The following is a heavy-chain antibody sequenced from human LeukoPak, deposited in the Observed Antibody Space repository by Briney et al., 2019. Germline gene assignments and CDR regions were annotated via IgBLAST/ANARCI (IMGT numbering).Heavy chain of an antibody. CDR2: ISGSGGST. CDR1: GFTFSSYA. Sequence: GGSLRLSCAASGFTFSSYAMSWVRQAPGKGLEWGSAISGSGGSTYYADSVKGRFTISRDNSKNTLYLQMNSLRAEDTAVYYCAAQSARPQYYFDYWGQGTLVTVSS. V-gene: IGHV3-23*01. CDR3: AAQSARPQYYFDY. D-gene: IGHD6-6*01. J-gene: IGHJ4*02.